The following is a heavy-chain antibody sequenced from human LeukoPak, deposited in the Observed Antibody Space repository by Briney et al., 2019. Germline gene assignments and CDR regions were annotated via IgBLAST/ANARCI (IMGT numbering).Heavy chain of an antibody. J-gene: IGHJ4*02. V-gene: IGHV4-59*08. D-gene: IGHD6-13*01. Sequence: SETLSLTCTVSGGSISSYYWSWIRQPPGKGLEWIGYFYCSGSTNYNPSLKSRVTISLDTSKNQFSPKLSSVTAADTAVYYCARHRGKTAGTLEYYFDYWGQGTLVTVSS. CDR3: ARHRGKTAGTLEYYFDY. CDR1: GGSISSYY. CDR2: FYCSGST.